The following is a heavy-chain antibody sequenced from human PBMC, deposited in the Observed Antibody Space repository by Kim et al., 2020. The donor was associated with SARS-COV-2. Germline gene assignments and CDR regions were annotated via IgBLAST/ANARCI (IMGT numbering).Heavy chain of an antibody. Sequence: SETLSLTCTVSGGSISSYYWSWIRQPPGKGLEWIGYIYYSGSTNYNPSLKSRVTISVDTSKNQFSLKLSSVTAADTAVYYCARGFIVVVPAARESAFDI. CDR1: GGSISSYY. J-gene: IGHJ3*02. CDR2: IYYSGST. CDR3: ARGFIVVVPAARESAFDI. V-gene: IGHV4-59*13. D-gene: IGHD2-2*01.